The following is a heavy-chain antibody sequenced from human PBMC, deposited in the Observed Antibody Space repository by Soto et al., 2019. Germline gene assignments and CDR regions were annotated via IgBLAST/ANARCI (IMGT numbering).Heavy chain of an antibody. V-gene: IGHV3-23*01. CDR3: GKLARLGDLPGHDY. Sequence: EVQLLESGGGLVQPGGSLRLSCAASGFTFRSYVMSWVRQAPGKGLEWLSTISGSGSNTYYADSVRGRFAISRDNSKNTLYLQMDSLGAEDTAVYYCGKLARLGDLPGHDYWGQGTLVTVSS. CDR1: GFTFRSYV. D-gene: IGHD3-10*01. CDR2: ISGSGSNT. J-gene: IGHJ4*02.